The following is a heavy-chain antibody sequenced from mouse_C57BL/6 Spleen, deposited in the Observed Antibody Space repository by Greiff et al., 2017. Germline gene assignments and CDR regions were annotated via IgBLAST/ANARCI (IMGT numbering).Heavy chain of an antibody. CDR2: MYPRSGST. Sequence: VQLQQSGAELARPGASVKLSCKASGYTFTSYGISWVKQRTGQGLEWIGEMYPRSGSTYYNEKFKGKATLTADKSSSTAYMELRSLTSEDSAVYFCARLIITTVHYATDYWGQGTSVTVSS. J-gene: IGHJ4*01. V-gene: IGHV1-81*01. CDR1: GYTFTSYG. CDR3: ARLIITTVHYATDY. D-gene: IGHD1-1*01.